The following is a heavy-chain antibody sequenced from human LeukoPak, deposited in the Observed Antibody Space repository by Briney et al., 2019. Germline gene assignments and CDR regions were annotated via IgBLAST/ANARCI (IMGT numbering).Heavy chain of an antibody. Sequence: PSETLSLTCAVSGGSISSNSYYWGWIRQPPGKGLEWIGSIYYSGSTYYNPSLKSRVTISVDTSKNQFSLKLSSVTAADAAVYYCARTRYYYNSRSYGAPYYFDYWGQGTLVTVSS. CDR3: ARTRYYYNSRSYGAPYYFDY. J-gene: IGHJ4*02. CDR1: GGSISSNSYY. V-gene: IGHV4-39*01. CDR2: IYYSGST. D-gene: IGHD3-10*01.